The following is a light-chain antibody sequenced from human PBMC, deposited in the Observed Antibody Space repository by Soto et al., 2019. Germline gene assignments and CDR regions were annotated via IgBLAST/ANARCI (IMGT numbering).Light chain of an antibody. V-gene: IGLV2-11*01. Sequence: QSALTQPRSVSGSPGQSVTISCTGTSSDVGGYNYVSWYQQHPGTAPKLMIYDVSVRPSGVPDRFSGSKSGNTASLTISGLQAEDEDDYYCCSYAGSYTFYVFGTGTKLTVL. CDR2: DVS. CDR1: SSDVGGYNY. J-gene: IGLJ1*01. CDR3: CSYAGSYTFYV.